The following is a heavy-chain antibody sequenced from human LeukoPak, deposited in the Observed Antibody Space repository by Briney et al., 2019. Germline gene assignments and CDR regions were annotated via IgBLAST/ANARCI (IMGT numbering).Heavy chain of an antibody. CDR1: GFTVGSNY. V-gene: IGHV3-53*01. D-gene: IGHD3-22*01. J-gene: IGHJ6*03. CDR3: ARAPHKYYYDSSGYNYYYYYMDV. CDR2: IYSGGST. Sequence: GGSLRLSCAASGFTVGSNYMSWVRQAPGKGLEWVSVIYSGGSTYYADSVKGRFTISRDNSKNTLYLQMNSLRAEDTAVYYCARAPHKYYYDSSGYNYYYYYMDVWGKGTTVTVSS.